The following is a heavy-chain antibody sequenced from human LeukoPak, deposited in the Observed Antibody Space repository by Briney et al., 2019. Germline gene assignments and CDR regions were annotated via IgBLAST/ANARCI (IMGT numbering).Heavy chain of an antibody. CDR2: IYYTGST. D-gene: IGHD6-6*01. J-gene: IGHJ4*02. CDR1: GGSISSGGYY. Sequence: SETLSLTCTVSGGSISSGGYYWSWIRQPPGKGLEWIGYIYYTGSTNYNPSLKSRVTMFVDMSKNQFSLRLSSVTAADTAVYYCARHRAYSSSSPFDYWGQGTLVTVSS. CDR3: ARHRAYSSSSPFDY. V-gene: IGHV4-61*08.